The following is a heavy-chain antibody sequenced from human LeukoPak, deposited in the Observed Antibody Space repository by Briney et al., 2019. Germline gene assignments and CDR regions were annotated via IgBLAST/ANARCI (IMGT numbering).Heavy chain of an antibody. Sequence: SETLSLTCTVSGGSISSSYWSWVRRTAGQGLEWIGRVYTSGSTSYNPSLKSRVTISVDTSKNQVSLRLSSVTAADTAVYYCARDMVAMRPNKWFDPWGQGVLVTVSS. V-gene: IGHV4-4*07. CDR2: VYTSGST. CDR1: GGSISSSY. D-gene: IGHD5-12*01. J-gene: IGHJ5*02. CDR3: ARDMVAMRPNKWFDP.